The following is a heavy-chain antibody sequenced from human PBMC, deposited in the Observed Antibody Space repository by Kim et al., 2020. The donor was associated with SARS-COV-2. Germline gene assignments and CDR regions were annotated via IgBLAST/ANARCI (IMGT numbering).Heavy chain of an antibody. J-gene: IGHJ4*02. Sequence: GGSLRLSCSASGFTFSSYALHWVRQAPGKRLEYVSAISSNGGGTYYSDSVKGRFTISRDNSKNTLYLQMTSLRAEDTAVYYCVIVPWGMGTIKSGGGFDYWGQGTLVTVSS. CDR2: ISSNGGGT. V-gene: IGHV3-64D*09. CDR1: GFTFSSYA. CDR3: VIVPWGMGTIKSGGGFDY. D-gene: IGHD1-1*01.